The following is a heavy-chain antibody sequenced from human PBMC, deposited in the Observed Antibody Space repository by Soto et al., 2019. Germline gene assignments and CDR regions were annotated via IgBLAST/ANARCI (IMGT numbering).Heavy chain of an antibody. V-gene: IGHV3-30*18. Sequence: QVQLVESGGGVVLPGRSLRLSCAASGLIFSNFGMHWVRQRPGKGLEWVALITYDAKNKYYADSVKGRFTISRDNSNNTLFLQMNTLRPEDTAVYYCTKMAGGGVPSDYWGQGTLVTVSS. CDR1: GLIFSNFG. CDR2: ITYDAKNK. D-gene: IGHD3-3*01. CDR3: TKMAGGGVPSDY. J-gene: IGHJ4*02.